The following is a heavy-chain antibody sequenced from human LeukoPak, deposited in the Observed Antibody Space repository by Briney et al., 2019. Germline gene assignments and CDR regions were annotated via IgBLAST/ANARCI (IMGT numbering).Heavy chain of an antibody. CDR2: INSDGSST. CDR1: GFTFSSYW. J-gene: IGHJ3*02. CDR3: SSGNSHAFDI. V-gene: IGHV3-74*01. Sequence: AGGSLRLSCAASGFTFSSYWMHWARQAPGKGLVWVSRINSDGSSTSYADSVKGRFTISRDNAKNTLYLQMNNLRAEDTTVYYCSSGNSHAFDIWGQGTMVTVSS. D-gene: IGHD4-23*01.